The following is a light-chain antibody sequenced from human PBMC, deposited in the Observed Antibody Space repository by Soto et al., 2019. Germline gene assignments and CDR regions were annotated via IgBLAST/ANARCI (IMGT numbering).Light chain of an antibody. CDR1: QSVTSDY. J-gene: IGKJ1*01. V-gene: IGKV3-20*01. CDR2: DVS. CDR3: QHSDTSSWT. Sequence: DIVLTQSPGTLSLSAGERATLSCRASQSVTSDYLAWYQQKPGQAPRLLIYDVSTRATGIPDRFSASGSGTDFTLAINRLEPEDFALYYCQHSDTSSWTFGQGTKVDIK.